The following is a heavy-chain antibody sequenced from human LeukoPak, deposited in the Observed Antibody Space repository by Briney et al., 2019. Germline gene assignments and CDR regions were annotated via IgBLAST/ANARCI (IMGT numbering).Heavy chain of an antibody. CDR1: GGSFSGYY. CDR2: IYYSGST. CDR3: ASRISRGRFDY. V-gene: IGHV4-34*01. D-gene: IGHD3-22*01. Sequence: SETLSLTCAVYGGSFSGYYWSWIRQPPGKGLEWIGSIYYSGSTYYNPSLKSRVTISVDTSKNQFSLKLSSVTAADTAIYYCASRISRGRFDYWGQGTLVTVSS. J-gene: IGHJ4*02.